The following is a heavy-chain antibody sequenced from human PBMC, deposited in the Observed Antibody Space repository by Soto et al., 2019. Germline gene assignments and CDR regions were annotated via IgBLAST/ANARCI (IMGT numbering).Heavy chain of an antibody. D-gene: IGHD6-19*01. CDR3: ARRIAVAGTYDH. Sequence: EESGGGVVQPGGSLRLSCAASGFTFNSYWMHWVRQVPGKGLECVSRIDGDGTTTHYADSVKGRFTISRDNAKNTLYLQMNSLRAEDSAVYLCARRIAVAGTYDHWGQGTLVTVSS. V-gene: IGHV3-74*01. J-gene: IGHJ4*02. CDR2: IDGDGTTT. CDR1: GFTFNSYW.